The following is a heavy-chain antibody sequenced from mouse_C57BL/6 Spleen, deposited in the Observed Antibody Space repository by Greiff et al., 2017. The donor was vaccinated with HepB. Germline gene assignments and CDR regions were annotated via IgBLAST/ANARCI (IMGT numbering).Heavy chain of an antibody. Sequence: QVQLQQSGPGLVQPSQSLSITCTVSGFSLTSYGIHWVRQSPGKGLEWLGVIWSGGSTDYNEAFISSLSISKDNSTSQVFFKMNSLQADDTAIDCCARKLGQAMDYWGQGTSVTVSS. V-gene: IGHV2-2*01. J-gene: IGHJ4*01. D-gene: IGHD3-3*01. CDR3: ARKLGQAMDY. CDR2: IWSGGST. CDR1: GFSLTSYG.